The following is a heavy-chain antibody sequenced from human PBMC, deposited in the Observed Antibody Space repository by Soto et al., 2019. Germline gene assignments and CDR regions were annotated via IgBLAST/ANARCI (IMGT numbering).Heavy chain of an antibody. D-gene: IGHD2-15*01. V-gene: IGHV1-18*01. CDR1: GYTFTSYC. CDR2: ISAYNGNT. CDR3: AVEDCSGGSCYYYYMYV. J-gene: IGHJ6*03. Sequence: GASVKVSCKASGYTFTSYCISWVRQAPGQGLEWMGWISAYNGNTNYAQKLQGRVTMTTDTSTSTAYMELRSLRSDDTAVYYCAVEDCSGGSCYYYYMYVWGKGTTVTVSS.